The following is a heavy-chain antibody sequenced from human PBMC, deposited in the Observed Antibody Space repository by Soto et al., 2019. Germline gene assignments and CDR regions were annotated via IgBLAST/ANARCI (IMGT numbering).Heavy chain of an antibody. Sequence: EVQLVASGGGLVQPGGSLRLSCAASGFIFSDHYMDWVRQAPGKGLEWLGRSRNKANSYTTDYAASVKGRFTVSRDDSKNSLYLQMNSLKTEDTAVYYCTSAVAATLASGLDVWGQGTTVTVSS. CDR2: SRNKANSYTT. CDR1: GFIFSDHY. V-gene: IGHV3-72*01. CDR3: TSAVAATLASGLDV. D-gene: IGHD2-15*01. J-gene: IGHJ6*02.